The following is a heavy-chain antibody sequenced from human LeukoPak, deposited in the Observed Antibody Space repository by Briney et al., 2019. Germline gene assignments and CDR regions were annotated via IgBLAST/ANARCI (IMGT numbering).Heavy chain of an antibody. J-gene: IGHJ4*02. CDR1: RFTVSSSQ. CDR2: LYDDGRT. V-gene: IGHV3-66*01. CDR3: ARGGVENSFDY. Sequence: GGSLRLSCTASRFTVSSSQMSWVRQAPGKGLECVSILYDDGRTSYADSVKGRFTISRDNSKNTLYLQMKSLRAEDTAVYYCARGGVENSFDYWGQGTLVTVSS. D-gene: IGHD3-10*01.